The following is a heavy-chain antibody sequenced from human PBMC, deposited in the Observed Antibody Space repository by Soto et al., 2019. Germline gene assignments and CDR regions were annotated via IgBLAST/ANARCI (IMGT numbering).Heavy chain of an antibody. Sequence: QVQLQESGPGLVKPSQTLSLTCTVSGGSISSGGYYWSWIRQHPGKGLEWIGYIYYSGSTYYNPSLKSRVTISVDTSKNQFSLKLSSVTAADTAVYYYARPNIGTYYPDAFDIWGQGTMVTVSS. J-gene: IGHJ3*02. CDR2: IYYSGST. CDR1: GGSISSGGYY. CDR3: ARPNIGTYYPDAFDI. D-gene: IGHD1-26*01. V-gene: IGHV4-31*03.